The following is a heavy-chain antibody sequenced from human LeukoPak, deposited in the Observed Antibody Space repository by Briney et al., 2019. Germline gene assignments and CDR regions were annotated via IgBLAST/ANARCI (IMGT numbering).Heavy chain of an antibody. J-gene: IGHJ4*02. CDR1: GFTVSSNY. CDR2: IYSGGTT. D-gene: IGHD6-13*01. Sequence: GGSLRLSCAASGFTVSSNYMSWVRQAPGKGLEWVSVIYSGGTTYYADSVKGRFTISRDNSKNTLYLQMNSLRAEDTAVYFCARGGAAGSFDYRGQGSLVTVSS. V-gene: IGHV3-66*01. CDR3: ARGGAAGSFDY.